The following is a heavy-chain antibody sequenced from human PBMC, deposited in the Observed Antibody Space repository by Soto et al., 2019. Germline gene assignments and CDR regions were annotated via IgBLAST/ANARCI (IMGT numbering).Heavy chain of an antibody. D-gene: IGHD3-22*01. CDR3: RTASRNNYDRSRTRGS. CDR2: ISSSSSTI. Sequence: GGSLRRSCAASGFTFRSYSMNWVRQAPGKGLEWVSYISSSSSTIYYADSVKGRFTISRDNAKNSLYLQMNSLRDEETAVYYRRTASRNNYDRSRTRGSRGQGT. CDR1: GFTFRSYS. V-gene: IGHV3-48*02. J-gene: IGHJ5*01.